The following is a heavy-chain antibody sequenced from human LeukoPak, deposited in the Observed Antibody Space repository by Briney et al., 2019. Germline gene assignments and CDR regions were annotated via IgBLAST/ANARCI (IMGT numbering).Heavy chain of an antibody. Sequence: PEGSLRLSCAASGFTFSTYAMNWVRQAPGEGLKWVSCITGDSAYIYYADSVKGRFTISRDNAKNSLYLQMNSLRAEDTPVYYCARYGVSSSTSYIDFWGQGTLVTVSS. CDR1: GFTFSTYA. CDR2: ITGDSAYI. CDR3: ARYGVSSSTSYIDF. D-gene: IGHD2-2*01. J-gene: IGHJ4*02. V-gene: IGHV3-21*01.